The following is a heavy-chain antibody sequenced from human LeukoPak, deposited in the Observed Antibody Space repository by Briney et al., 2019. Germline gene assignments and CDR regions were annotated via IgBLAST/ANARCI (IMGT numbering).Heavy chain of an antibody. J-gene: IGHJ6*04. CDR3: ATRYCSIAACRASSYKCMDD. CDR2: INQDGRGR. V-gene: IGHV3-7*01. D-gene: IGHD2-2*01. Sequence: PGGSLRLSCAASGFTFSDNWMTWVRQAPGEGLEWVANINQDGRGRYYVDSVQGRFIISRDNAQNSVHLQMNSLRAEDTAVYYCATRYCSIAACRASSYKCMDDWGKGTTVIVSS. CDR1: GFTFSDNW.